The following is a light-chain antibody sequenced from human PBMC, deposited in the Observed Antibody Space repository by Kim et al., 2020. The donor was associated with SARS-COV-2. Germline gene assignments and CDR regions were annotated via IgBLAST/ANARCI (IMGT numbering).Light chain of an antibody. CDR3: QHYDASLIT. CDR1: QSVSSSD. V-gene: IGKV3-20*01. Sequence: EFVLTQSLGTLSLSPGERATLSCRASQSVSSSDLAWYQQKPGQAPRLLIYGASIRATGIPDRFSGSGSGTDFILTVNRLEPEDLAVYYCQHYDASLITFGQGTRLEIK. J-gene: IGKJ5*01. CDR2: GAS.